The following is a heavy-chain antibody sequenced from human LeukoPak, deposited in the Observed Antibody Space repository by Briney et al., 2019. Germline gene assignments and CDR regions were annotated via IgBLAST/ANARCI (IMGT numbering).Heavy chain of an antibody. D-gene: IGHD3-22*01. CDR3: ARDHQVILSLDAFDI. CDR2: ISWNSGSI. Sequence: GGSLRLSCAASGFTFDDYAMHWVRQAPGKGLEWVSGISWNSGSIGYADSVKGRFTISRDNAKNSLYLQMNSLRAEDTAVYYCARDHQVILSLDAFDIWGQGTMVTVSS. J-gene: IGHJ3*02. V-gene: IGHV3-9*01. CDR1: GFTFDDYA.